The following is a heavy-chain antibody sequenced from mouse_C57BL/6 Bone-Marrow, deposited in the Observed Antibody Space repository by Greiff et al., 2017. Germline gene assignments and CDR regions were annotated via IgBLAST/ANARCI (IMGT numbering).Heavy chain of an antibody. CDR3: ARDRPDY. J-gene: IGHJ2*01. V-gene: IGHV5-4*01. Sequence: DVKLVESGGGLVKPGGSLKLSCAASGFTFSSYAMSWVRQTPEKRLEWVATISDGGSYTYYPDNVKGRFTISRDNAKNNLYLQMSHLKSEDTAMYYCARDRPDYWGQGTTLTVSS. CDR2: ISDGGSYT. CDR1: GFTFSSYA.